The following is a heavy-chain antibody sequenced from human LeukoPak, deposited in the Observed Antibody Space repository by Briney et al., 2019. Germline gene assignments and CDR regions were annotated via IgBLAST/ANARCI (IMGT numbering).Heavy chain of an antibody. V-gene: IGHV3-74*01. CDR2: IIGDGNSI. Sequence: GGSLRLSCATSDFSFRSHWMHWVRQAPGKGLVWVSRIIGDGNSISYADSVKGRFAISRDNAKNTLYLQMNSLRVEDTAVYYCARGHVTGSDRHWDYWGQGVLVSVSS. J-gene: IGHJ4*02. CDR1: DFSFRSHW. D-gene: IGHD3-9*01. CDR3: ARGHVTGSDRHWDY.